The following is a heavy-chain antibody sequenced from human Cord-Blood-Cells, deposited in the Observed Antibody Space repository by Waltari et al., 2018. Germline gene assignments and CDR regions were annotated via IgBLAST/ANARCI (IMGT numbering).Heavy chain of an antibody. V-gene: IGHV3-7*01. CDR2: IKQDVSEK. J-gene: IGHJ3*02. Sequence: EVQLVESGGGLVQPGGSLRLSCAASGFTFSSYWMSWVRQAPGKGLEWVANIKQDVSEKYYGDSVKGRFTISRDNAKHSLYLQMNSLRAEDTAVYYCARDRGELLRFDAFDIWGQGTMVTVSS. D-gene: IGHD1-26*01. CDR3: ARDRGELLRFDAFDI. CDR1: GFTFSSYW.